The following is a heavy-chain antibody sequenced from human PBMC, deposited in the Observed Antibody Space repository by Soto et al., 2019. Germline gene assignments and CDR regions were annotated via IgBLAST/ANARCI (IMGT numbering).Heavy chain of an antibody. J-gene: IGHJ4*02. CDR2: IYSGGST. D-gene: IGHD3-16*01. V-gene: IGHV3-66*01. CDR1: GFTVSTKY. Sequence: EVQLVESGGGLVQPGGSLRLSCAASGFTVSTKYMSWVRQAPGKGLEWVSVIYSGGSTFYADSVRGRSTISRDNSKNTVNLQMNSLRAEDTAVYYCARDPLAADYWGQGTLVTVSS. CDR3: ARDPLAADY.